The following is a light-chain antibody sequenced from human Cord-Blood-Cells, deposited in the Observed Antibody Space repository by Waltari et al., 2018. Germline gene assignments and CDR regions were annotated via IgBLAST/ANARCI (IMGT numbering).Light chain of an antibody. CDR2: GAS. CDR1: QSVSSN. V-gene: IGKV3-15*01. J-gene: IGKJ2*04. CDR3: QQYNNWPPCS. Sequence: EIVMTQSPATLSVSPGERATLSCRASQSVSSNLAWYQQKPGQAPRLLIYGASTRATGIPARFSGSVSGTEFTLTISNLQSEDFAVYYCQQYNNWPPCSFGQGTKLEIK.